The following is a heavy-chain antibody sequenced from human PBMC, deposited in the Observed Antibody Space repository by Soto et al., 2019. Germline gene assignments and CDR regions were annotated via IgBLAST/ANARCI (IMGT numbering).Heavy chain of an antibody. CDR1: GFTFSNAW. J-gene: IGHJ4*02. Sequence: GGSLRLSCAASGFTFSNAWMNWVRQAPGKGLEWVGRIKSKTDGGTTDYAAPVKGRFTISRDDSKNTLYLQMNSLKTEDTAVYYCEYYHDSSGYLSPFDYWGQGTLVTVSS. V-gene: IGHV3-15*07. CDR3: EYYHDSSGYLSPFDY. D-gene: IGHD3-22*01. CDR2: IKSKTDGGTT.